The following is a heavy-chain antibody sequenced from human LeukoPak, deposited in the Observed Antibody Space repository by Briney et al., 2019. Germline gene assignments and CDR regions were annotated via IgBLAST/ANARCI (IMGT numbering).Heavy chain of an antibody. CDR1: GGSISSYY. Sequence: PSETLTLTCTVSGGSISSYYWSWIRQPPGRGLEWIGYVYYSGSTNYNPSLKSRVTISVDTSKNQFSLKLSSVTAADTAVYYCPGVEGWFDPWGQGTLVTVSS. D-gene: IGHD5-24*01. CDR2: VYYSGST. J-gene: IGHJ5*02. CDR3: PGVEGWFDP. V-gene: IGHV4-59*01.